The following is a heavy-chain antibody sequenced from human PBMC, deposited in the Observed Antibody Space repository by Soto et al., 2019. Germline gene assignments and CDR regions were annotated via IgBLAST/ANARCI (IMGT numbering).Heavy chain of an antibody. V-gene: IGHV3-30-3*01. Sequence: SLRLSCTASGLTFTSSSFHWVSQAPGKGLEWVAVISENGDRQYSTESVRGRFLISRDSSKNTVYLQMNSLRPEDTGVYFCARRLATTVSALGYWGQGALVTVSS. CDR2: ISENGDRQ. CDR3: ARRLATTVSALGY. CDR1: GLTFTSSS. J-gene: IGHJ4*02. D-gene: IGHD4-17*01.